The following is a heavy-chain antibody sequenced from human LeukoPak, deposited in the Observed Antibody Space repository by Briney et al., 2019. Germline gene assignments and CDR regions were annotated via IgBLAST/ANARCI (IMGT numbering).Heavy chain of an antibody. CDR3: ARDYERIIMVRGVPLSPQTVFDP. CDR1: GYTFTDYY. Sequence: ASVKVSCKTSGYTFTDYYIHWVRQAPGQGPEWMGWINPNSGGTNYAQNLQGRVTMTRDTSISTAYMELSGLRSDDTAVYYCARDYERIIMVRGVPLSPQTVFDPWGQGTLVTVSS. V-gene: IGHV1-2*02. CDR2: INPNSGGT. J-gene: IGHJ5*02. D-gene: IGHD3-10*01.